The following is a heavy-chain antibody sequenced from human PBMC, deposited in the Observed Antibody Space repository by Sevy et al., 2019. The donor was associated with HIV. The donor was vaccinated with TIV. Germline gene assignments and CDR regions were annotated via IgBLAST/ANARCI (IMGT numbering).Heavy chain of an antibody. V-gene: IGHV3-7*03. CDR2: IKQDGSEK. J-gene: IGHJ6*02. CDR3: ARAGGLGYCSGGSCYYYYYGMDV. D-gene: IGHD2-15*01. Sequence: GGSLRLSCAASGFTFSSYWMSWVRQAPGKGLEWVAIIKQDGSEKYYVDSVKGRFTISRDNAKNSLYLQMNSLRAEDTAVYYCARAGGLGYCSGGSCYYYYYGMDVWGQGTTVTVSS. CDR1: GFTFSSYW.